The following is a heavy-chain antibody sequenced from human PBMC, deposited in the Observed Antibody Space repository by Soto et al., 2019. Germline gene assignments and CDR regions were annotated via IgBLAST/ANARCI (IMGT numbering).Heavy chain of an antibody. D-gene: IGHD3-22*01. Sequence: QVQLVESGGGVVQPGRSLRLTCAASGFTFSDSGMHWVRQAPGKGLEWVALVSNDGNRKYYADSVKGRFTISRDNSENTLSLQMKSRRAEDTAVYYCARWVGVSMYDNSGKYDSWGQGTLVTVSS. J-gene: IGHJ5*01. CDR3: ARWVGVSMYDNSGKYDS. CDR2: VSNDGNRK. CDR1: GFTFSDSG. V-gene: IGHV3-30*03.